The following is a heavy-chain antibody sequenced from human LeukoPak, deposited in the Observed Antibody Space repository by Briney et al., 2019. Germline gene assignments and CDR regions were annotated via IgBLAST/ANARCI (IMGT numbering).Heavy chain of an antibody. Sequence: GGSLTLSCAASGFTVNNNYLSWVRQAPGKGLEWVSLIYSGGNTDYADSVKDRFTISRDNSKNTLYLQMNNLRAEDTAVYYCARGSGSHWGLGTLVTVSS. CDR3: ARGSGSH. CDR2: IYSGGNT. J-gene: IGHJ4*02. CDR1: GFTVNNNY. D-gene: IGHD3-10*01. V-gene: IGHV3-53*01.